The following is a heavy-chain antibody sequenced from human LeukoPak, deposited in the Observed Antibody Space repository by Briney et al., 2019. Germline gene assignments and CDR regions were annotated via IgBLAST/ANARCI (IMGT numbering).Heavy chain of an antibody. J-gene: IGHJ4*02. Sequence: GASVTVSFKASGGTFSSYAISWVRQAPGQGLEWMGGIIPIFGTANYAQKFQGRVTITADESTSTAYMELSSLRSEDTAVYYCARDNWRVGNDYWGQGTLVTVSS. CDR3: ARDNWRVGNDY. CDR1: GGTFSSYA. D-gene: IGHD1-26*01. CDR2: IIPIFGTA. V-gene: IGHV1-69*13.